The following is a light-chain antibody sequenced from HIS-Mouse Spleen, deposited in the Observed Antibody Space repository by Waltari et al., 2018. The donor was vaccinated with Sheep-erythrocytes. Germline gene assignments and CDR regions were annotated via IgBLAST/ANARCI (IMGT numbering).Light chain of an antibody. Sequence: AIQLTQSPSSLSASVGDRVTITCRASQGISSALAWYQQKPGKAPKLLIYDASSLESGVPSRFSGSGSGTDFTLTISSLQPEDFATYYCQQSYSTPPENTFGQGTKLEIK. V-gene: IGKV1-13*02. CDR3: QQSYSTPPENT. CDR1: QGISSA. J-gene: IGKJ2*01. CDR2: DAS.